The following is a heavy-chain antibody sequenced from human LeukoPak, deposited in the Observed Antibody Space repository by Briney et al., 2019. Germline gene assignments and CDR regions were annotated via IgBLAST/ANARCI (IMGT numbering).Heavy chain of an antibody. CDR3: VRAGSTWSGSIDAFDI. V-gene: IGHV3-66*02. CDR1: GFTVSSNY. CDR2: IYSGGST. Sequence: PGGSLRLSCAASGFTVSSNYMSWVRQAPGKGLEWVSVIYSGGSTYYADSVKGRFTISRDNSKNTLYLQMNSLRAEDTAVYYCVRAGSTWSGSIDAFDIWGQGTMVTVSS. D-gene: IGHD3-10*01. J-gene: IGHJ3*02.